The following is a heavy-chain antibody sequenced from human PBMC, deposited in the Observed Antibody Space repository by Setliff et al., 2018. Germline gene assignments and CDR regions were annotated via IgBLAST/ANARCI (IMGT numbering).Heavy chain of an antibody. CDR1: GYTFTSYD. CDR3: ARGDFDSYFPLNAFDI. D-gene: IGHD2-21*01. CDR2: MNPNGGNT. Sequence: GASVKVSCKASGYTFTSYDINWVRQATGQGLEWMGWMNPNGGNTGYAQKFQGRVTMTRNTSISTAYMELSSLRSEDTAVYYCARGDFDSYFPLNAFDIWGQGTMVTVSS. J-gene: IGHJ3*02. V-gene: IGHV1-8*01.